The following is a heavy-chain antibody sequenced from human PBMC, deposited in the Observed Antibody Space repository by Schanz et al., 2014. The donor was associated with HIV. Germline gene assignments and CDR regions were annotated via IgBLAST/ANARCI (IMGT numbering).Heavy chain of an antibody. CDR3: ARDQTTINYYYYALDV. J-gene: IGHJ6*02. CDR2: ISGSGGVT. Sequence: EVQVWESGGGLVQPGGSLRLSCTASGFTFSSYAMSWVRQAPGKGLEWVSSISGSGGVTYYADSVKDRFTISRDNSKNTLYLQMNNLRREDTAVYFCARDQTTINYYYYALDVWGQGTTVTVT. CDR1: GFTFSSYA. V-gene: IGHV3-23*01. D-gene: IGHD1-1*01.